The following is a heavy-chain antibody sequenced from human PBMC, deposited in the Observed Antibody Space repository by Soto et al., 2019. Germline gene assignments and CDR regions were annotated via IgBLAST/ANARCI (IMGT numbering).Heavy chain of an antibody. CDR2: IKQDGSEK. Sequence: GGSLRLSCAASGFTFSSYWMSWVRQAPGKGLEWVANIKQDGSEKYYVDSVKGRFTISRDNSKNSLYLQMNSLRAEDTAVYYCASSIVVVTANSNAFDIWGQGTMVTVSS. CDR1: GFTFSSYW. V-gene: IGHV3-7*01. J-gene: IGHJ3*02. CDR3: ASSIVVVTANSNAFDI. D-gene: IGHD2-21*02.